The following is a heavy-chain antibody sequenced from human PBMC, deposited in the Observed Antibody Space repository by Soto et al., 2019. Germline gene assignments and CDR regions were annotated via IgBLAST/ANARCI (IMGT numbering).Heavy chain of an antibody. Sequence: ASVKVSCKASGYTFTSYYMHWVRQAPGQGLEWMGIINPSGGSTSYAQKFQGRVTMTRDTSTSTVYMELSSLRSEDTAVYYCAREETNYYDSRRKKYYFDYWGQGTLVTVSS. CDR2: INPSGGST. J-gene: IGHJ4*02. V-gene: IGHV1-46*01. CDR1: GYTFTSYY. D-gene: IGHD3-22*01. CDR3: AREETNYYDSRRKKYYFDY.